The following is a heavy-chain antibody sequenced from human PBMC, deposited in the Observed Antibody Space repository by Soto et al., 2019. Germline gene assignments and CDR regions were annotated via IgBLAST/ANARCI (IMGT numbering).Heavy chain of an antibody. CDR2: INWNSGSI. V-gene: IGHV3-9*01. CDR1: GFTLDDYA. J-gene: IGHJ1*01. CDR3: VKDESINWYSGHFRH. Sequence: EVQLVESGGGWVQLGGSRSLSCAPSGFTLDDYAMHWVRQFQGRGLGWVAGINWNSGSIGYGDSVKGRFAIFRDNAKNSLHLQMNRLSAEDTAFYYCVKDESINWYSGHFRHWGQGTLVTVSS. D-gene: IGHD6-13*01.